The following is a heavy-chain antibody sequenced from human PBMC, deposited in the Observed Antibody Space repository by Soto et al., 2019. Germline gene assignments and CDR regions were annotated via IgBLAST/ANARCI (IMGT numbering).Heavy chain of an antibody. Sequence: SETLSLTCTVSGGSISIYYWSWIRQPPGKGLEWIGYIYYSGSTNYNPSLKSRVTISVDTSKNQFSLKLSSVTAADTAVYYCARVVAAKRIAARPREYYFDYWGQGALVTVSS. CDR3: ARVVAAKRIAARPREYYFDY. CDR1: GGSISIYY. J-gene: IGHJ4*02. V-gene: IGHV4-59*01. CDR2: IYYSGST. D-gene: IGHD6-6*01.